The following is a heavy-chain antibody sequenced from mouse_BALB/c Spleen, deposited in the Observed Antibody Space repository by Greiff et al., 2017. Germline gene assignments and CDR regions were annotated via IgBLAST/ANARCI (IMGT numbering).Heavy chain of an antibody. Sequence: VMLVESGPGLVAPSQSLSITCTVSGFSLTSYGVHWVRQPPGKGLEWLGVIWAGGSTNYNSALMSRLSISKDNSKSQVFLKMNSLQTDDTAMYYCAREDYRYDGYFDYWGQGTTLTVSS. CDR1: GFSLTSYG. CDR3: AREDYRYDGYFDY. D-gene: IGHD2-14*01. J-gene: IGHJ2*01. V-gene: IGHV2-9*02. CDR2: IWAGGST.